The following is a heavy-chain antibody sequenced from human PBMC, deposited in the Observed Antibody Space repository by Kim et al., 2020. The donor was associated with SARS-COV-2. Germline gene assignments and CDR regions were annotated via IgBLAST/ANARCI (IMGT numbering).Heavy chain of an antibody. CDR3: ARDLPFLTAGSVTPYYYYYGMDV. J-gene: IGHJ6*02. CDR1: GFTFSSYA. CDR2: ISYDGSNK. D-gene: IGHD3-10*01. Sequence: GGSLRLSCAASGFTFSSYAMHWVRQAPGKGLEWVAVISYDGSNKYYADSVKGRFTISRDNSKNTLYLQMNSLRAEDTAVYYCARDLPFLTAGSVTPYYYYYGMDVWGQGTTVTVSS. V-gene: IGHV3-30-3*01.